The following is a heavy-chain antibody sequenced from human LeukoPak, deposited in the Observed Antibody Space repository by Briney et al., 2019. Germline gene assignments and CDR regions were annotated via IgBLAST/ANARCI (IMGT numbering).Heavy chain of an antibody. CDR2: ISAYNGNT. D-gene: IGHD1-26*01. Sequence: GASVKVSCKASGYTFTSYGISWVRQAPGQGLEWMGWISAYNGNTNYAQKLQGRVTMTTDTSTSTAYMELSSLRSEDTAVYYCARGPAWEGTHYYFDYWGQGIMVTVSS. CDR3: ARGPAWEGTHYYFDY. V-gene: IGHV1-18*01. J-gene: IGHJ4*02. CDR1: GYTFTSYG.